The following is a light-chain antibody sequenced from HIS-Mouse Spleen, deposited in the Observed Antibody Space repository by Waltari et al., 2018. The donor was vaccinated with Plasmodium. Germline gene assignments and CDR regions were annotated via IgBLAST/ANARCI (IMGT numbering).Light chain of an antibody. Sequence: QSVLTQPPSVSGAPGQRVTISCTGSSSNIGAGYDVHWYQPLPGTAPKLPIYGNSTRPSGVPDRFSGSKSGTSASLAITGLQAEDEADYYCQSYDSSLSGVVFGGGTKLTVL. CDR2: GNS. J-gene: IGLJ2*01. CDR1: SSNIGAGYD. V-gene: IGLV1-40*01. CDR3: QSYDSSLSGVV.